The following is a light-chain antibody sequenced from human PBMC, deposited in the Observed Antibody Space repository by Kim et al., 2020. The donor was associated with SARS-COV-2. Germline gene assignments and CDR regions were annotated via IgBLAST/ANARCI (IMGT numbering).Light chain of an antibody. CDR3: NARDSSNNHV. V-gene: IGLV3-19*01. CDR2: GRN. J-gene: IGLJ2*01. Sequence: SSELTQDPAVSVALGQTVRITCQGDSLRNYYPSWFQQKPRQAPILVISGRNNRPSGFPSRFVGSSSGNTAYLTIIGDQAEDEADYYCNARDSSNNHVFGG. CDR1: SLRNYY.